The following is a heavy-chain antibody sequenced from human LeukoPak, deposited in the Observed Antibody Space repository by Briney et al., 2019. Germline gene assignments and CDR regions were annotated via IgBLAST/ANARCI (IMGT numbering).Heavy chain of an antibody. CDR2: ICGDSSNI. V-gene: IGHV3-48*01. J-gene: IGHJ4*02. CDR1: GFTFITYS. CDR3: AKDGIYCSSTSLYESYFDY. D-gene: IGHD2-2*01. Sequence: PGGSLRLSCAASGFTFITYSMNWVRQAPGKGLEWVSYICGDSSNIYYADSVKGRFTISRDNAKNTLYLQMNSLRAEDTAVYYCAKDGIYCSSTSLYESYFDYWGQGNLVTVSS.